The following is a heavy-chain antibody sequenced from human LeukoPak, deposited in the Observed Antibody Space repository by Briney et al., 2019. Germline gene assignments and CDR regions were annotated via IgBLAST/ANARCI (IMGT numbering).Heavy chain of an antibody. CDR3: AKDRATDYGDYVYDY. CDR1: GFTFSSYG. Sequence: PGGSLRLSCAASGFTFSSYGMHWVRQAPGKGLEWVAVISYDGSNKYYADSVKGRFTISRDNSKNTLYLQMNSLRAEDTAVYYCAKDRATDYGDYVYDYWGQGTLVTVSS. V-gene: IGHV3-30*18. D-gene: IGHD4-17*01. J-gene: IGHJ4*02. CDR2: ISYDGSNK.